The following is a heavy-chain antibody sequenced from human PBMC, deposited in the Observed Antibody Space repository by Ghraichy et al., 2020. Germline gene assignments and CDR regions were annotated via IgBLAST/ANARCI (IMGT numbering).Heavy chain of an antibody. V-gene: IGHV4-59*01. Sequence: ESLNISCTVSGGSISSYYWSWIRQPPGKGLEWIGYIYYSGSTNYNPSLKSRVTISVDTSKNQFSLKLSSVTAADTAVYYCARAARLGDYRIEPVFDYWGQGTLVTVSS. J-gene: IGHJ4*02. CDR2: IYYSGST. D-gene: IGHD4-17*01. CDR1: GGSISSYY. CDR3: ARAARLGDYRIEPVFDY.